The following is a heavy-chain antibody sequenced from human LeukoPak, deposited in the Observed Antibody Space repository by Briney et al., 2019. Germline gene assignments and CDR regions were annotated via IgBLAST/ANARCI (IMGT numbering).Heavy chain of an antibody. CDR1: GFSFSYHA. CDR3: ASDGARDGYIDY. D-gene: IGHD5-24*01. Sequence: GGSLRLSCAASGFSFSYHAMHWVRQAPGKGLEWVAVISSDGSYKYYADSVKGRFAISRHNSQSTLYLQMHSLRPEDTAVYYCASDGARDGYIDYWGQGTLVAVSS. J-gene: IGHJ4*02. CDR2: ISSDGSYK. V-gene: IGHV3-30*09.